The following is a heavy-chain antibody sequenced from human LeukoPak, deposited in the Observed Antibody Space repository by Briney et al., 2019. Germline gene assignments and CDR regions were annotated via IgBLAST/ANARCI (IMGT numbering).Heavy chain of an antibody. Sequence: SETLSLTCVVSGGSLSTHHWSWIRQSPGRGLEWIGYISDSGSTNYNPSLKSRVTISVDTSKNQFSLKLSSVTAADTAVYYCARALYDFWSGPPAGNWFDPWGQGTLVTVSS. J-gene: IGHJ5*02. CDR3: ARALYDFWSGPPAGNWFDP. V-gene: IGHV4-59*11. CDR1: GGSLSTHH. CDR2: ISDSGST. D-gene: IGHD3-3*01.